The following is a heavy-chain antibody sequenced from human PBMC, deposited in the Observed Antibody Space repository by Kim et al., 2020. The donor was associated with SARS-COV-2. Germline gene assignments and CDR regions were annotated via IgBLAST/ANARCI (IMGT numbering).Heavy chain of an antibody. Sequence: GGSLRLSCAASGLTFSDAWMNWVRQAPGKGLEWVGRIKNKADGGTTDYAAPVKGRFTISRDDSKSTLYLQMNSLKTADTAVYYCATDRGRTGYYDSNGYYWGQGILVPVSS. J-gene: IGHJ4*02. CDR2: IKNKADGGTT. CDR3: ATDRGRTGYYDSNGYY. V-gene: IGHV3-15*07. D-gene: IGHD3-22*01. CDR1: GLTFSDAW.